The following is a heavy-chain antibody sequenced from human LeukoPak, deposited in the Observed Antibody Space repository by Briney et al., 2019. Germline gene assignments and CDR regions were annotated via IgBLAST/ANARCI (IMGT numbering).Heavy chain of an antibody. CDR1: GFTFSDYW. D-gene: IGHD1-26*01. J-gene: IGHJ4*02. CDR3: ARGGGDY. V-gene: IGHV3-7*01. CDR2: IKQDGSDK. Sequence: PGGSLRLSCVASGFTFSDYWMTWVRRAPGKGLEWVANIKQDGSDKKYVDSVKGRFTISRDNAKNSLYLQMDSLRDEDTAVYYCARGGGDYWGQGTLVTVTS.